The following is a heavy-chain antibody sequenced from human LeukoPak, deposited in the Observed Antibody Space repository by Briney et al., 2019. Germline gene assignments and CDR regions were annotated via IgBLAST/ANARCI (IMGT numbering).Heavy chain of an antibody. CDR2: ISSSSSTI. CDR1: GLTFSYYW. Sequence: GGSLRLSCAASGLTFSYYWMHWVRQAPGKGLEWVSYISSSSSTIYYADSVKGRFTISRDNAKNSLYLQMNSLRDEDTAVYYCAREGRNYYDSSGYLTDKFDYWGQGTLVTVSS. CDR3: AREGRNYYDSSGYLTDKFDY. D-gene: IGHD3-22*01. V-gene: IGHV3-48*02. J-gene: IGHJ4*02.